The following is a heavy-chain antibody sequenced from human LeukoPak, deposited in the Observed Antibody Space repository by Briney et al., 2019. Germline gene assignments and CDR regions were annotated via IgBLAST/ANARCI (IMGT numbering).Heavy chain of an antibody. Sequence: SETLSLTCAVYGGSFSGYYWSWIRQPPGKGLEWIGEINHSGSTNYNPSLKSRVTISVDTSKNQFSLKLSSVTAADTAVYYCAPDYYDSSGYYYHGPYWGQGTLVTVSS. CDR1: GGSFSGYY. D-gene: IGHD3-22*01. CDR3: APDYYDSSGYYYHGPY. CDR2: INHSGST. J-gene: IGHJ4*02. V-gene: IGHV4-34*01.